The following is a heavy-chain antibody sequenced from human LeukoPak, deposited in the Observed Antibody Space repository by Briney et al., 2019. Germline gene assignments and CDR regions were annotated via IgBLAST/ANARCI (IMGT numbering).Heavy chain of an antibody. CDR1: GGSFSGYY. J-gene: IGHJ4*02. Sequence: SGTLFLTCAVYGGSFSGYYWSWIRQPPGKGLEWIGEINHSGSTNYNPSLKSRVTISVDTSKNQFSLKLSSVTAADTAVYYCARNTYYYGSGSYYWWMGDFDYWGQGTLVTVSS. D-gene: IGHD3-10*01. CDR2: INHSGST. CDR3: ARNTYYYGSGSYYWWMGDFDY. V-gene: IGHV4-34*01.